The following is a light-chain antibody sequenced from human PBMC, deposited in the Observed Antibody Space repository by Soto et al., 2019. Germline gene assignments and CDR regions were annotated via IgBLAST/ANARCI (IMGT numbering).Light chain of an antibody. J-gene: IGLJ3*02. CDR2: LKHNGSY. V-gene: IGLV4-60*03. Sequence: QSVLTQSSSASASLGSSVKLTCTLSSGHSTYIIAWHQQQPGKAPRYLMKLKHNGSYNKGSGVPDRFSGSSSGADRYLTISNLQSEDEADYYCETWDSNTHRVFGGGTKRTVL. CDR3: ETWDSNTHRV. CDR1: SGHSTYI.